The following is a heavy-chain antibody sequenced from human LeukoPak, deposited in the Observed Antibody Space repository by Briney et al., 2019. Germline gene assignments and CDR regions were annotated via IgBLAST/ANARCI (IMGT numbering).Heavy chain of an antibody. Sequence: GGTLRLSCAASGFTFSSHGMNWVRQAPGKGLEWVSGISPSGGITYYTDSVKGRFTISRDNSKNTLYLQMNSLRAEDTAVYYCAKDHSGSSYYYYYMDVWGKGTTVTISS. D-gene: IGHD2-21*01. CDR3: AKDHSGSSYYYYYMDV. V-gene: IGHV3-23*01. CDR2: ISPSGGIT. J-gene: IGHJ6*03. CDR1: GFTFSSHG.